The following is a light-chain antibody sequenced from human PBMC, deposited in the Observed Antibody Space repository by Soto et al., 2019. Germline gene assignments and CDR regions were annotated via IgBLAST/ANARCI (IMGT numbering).Light chain of an antibody. V-gene: IGKV3-20*01. CDR2: AAS. CDR1: QSVSSNY. Sequence: EIVLTQSPGTLSLSPGERATLSCRASQSVSSNYLAWYQQKPGQAPRLLIYAASSRATGIPDRFSGSGSGTDFTLTISRLEPEDFAVYYCQQHGHSPITFGPGIKVDIK. CDR3: QQHGHSPIT. J-gene: IGKJ3*01.